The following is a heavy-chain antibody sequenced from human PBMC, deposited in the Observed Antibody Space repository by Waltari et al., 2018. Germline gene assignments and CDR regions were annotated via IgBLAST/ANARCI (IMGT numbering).Heavy chain of an antibody. V-gene: IGHV4-31*03. CDR1: GGSISSGGYY. CDR3: ARVLLLWFGEFPNWFDP. J-gene: IGHJ5*02. D-gene: IGHD3-10*01. CDR2: IYYSGST. Sequence: QVQLQESGPGLVKPSQTLSLTCTVSGGSISSGGYYWSWIRQHPGKGLEWIGYIYYSGSTYYNPSLKSRVTISVDTSKNQFSLKLSSVTAADTAVYYCARVLLLWFGEFPNWFDPWGQGTLVTVSS.